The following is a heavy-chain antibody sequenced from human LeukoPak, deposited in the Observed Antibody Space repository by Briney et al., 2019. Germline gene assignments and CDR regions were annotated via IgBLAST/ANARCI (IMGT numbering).Heavy chain of an antibody. Sequence: PGGSLRLSCTASGFTFSGHWIHWVRQPPGMGLVWVSRINERGTDSMYAESVKGRFTISRDNAKNSLYLQMDSLRVEDTAEYYCARDPYSGNYGAYYYYYMDVWGKGTTVTVSS. V-gene: IGHV3-74*03. CDR3: ARDPYSGNYGAYYYYYMDV. CDR1: GFTFSGHW. J-gene: IGHJ6*03. D-gene: IGHD1-26*01. CDR2: INERGTDS.